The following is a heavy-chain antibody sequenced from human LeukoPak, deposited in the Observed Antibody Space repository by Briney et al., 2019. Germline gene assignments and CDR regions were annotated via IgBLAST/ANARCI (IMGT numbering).Heavy chain of an antibody. CDR2: INPNSGGT. CDR3: ARGCVFGKGYCSGGSCYGDAFDI. Sequence: ASVKVSCKASGYTFTGYYMHWVRQAPGQGLEWMGWINPNSGGTNYAQKFQGRVTMTRDTSISTAYMELSRLRSDDTAVYYCARGCVFGKGYCSGGSCYGDAFDIWGQGTMVTVSS. V-gene: IGHV1-2*02. CDR1: GYTFTGYY. D-gene: IGHD2-15*01. J-gene: IGHJ3*02.